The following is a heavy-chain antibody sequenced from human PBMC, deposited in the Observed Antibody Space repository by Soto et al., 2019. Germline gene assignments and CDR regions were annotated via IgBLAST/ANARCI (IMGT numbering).Heavy chain of an antibody. Sequence: QVQLVQSGAEVKKPGASVKVSCKASGYTFTSTWMHWVRQAPGQGLEWMGIINPYGGAATYAKKFQGRVAMTRDTTPATDYTELSRVRSEVTALYYCARHRSHSSAYWWLAYWGQGTQVTVSS. D-gene: IGHD3-22*01. V-gene: IGHV1-46*01. CDR2: INPYGGAA. J-gene: IGHJ4*02. CDR3: ARHRSHSSAYWWLAY. CDR1: GYTFTSTW.